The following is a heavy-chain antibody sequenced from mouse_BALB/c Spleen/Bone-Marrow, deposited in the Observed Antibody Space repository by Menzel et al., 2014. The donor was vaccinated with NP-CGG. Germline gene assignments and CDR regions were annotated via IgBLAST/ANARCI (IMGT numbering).Heavy chain of an antibody. Sequence: EVHPVESGGGLVQPGGSLRLSCVTSGFTFIDYYMNWVRQPPGKALEWVGFIRNKAYGYTTEYSASVKGRFTISRDNSQSILYLQMNTLRAEDSATYYCTRDMGGILFDSWGQGTTLTVSS. CDR3: TRDMGGILFDS. CDR1: GFTFIDYY. D-gene: IGHD4-1*01. CDR2: IRNKAYGYTT. J-gene: IGHJ2*01. V-gene: IGHV7-3*02.